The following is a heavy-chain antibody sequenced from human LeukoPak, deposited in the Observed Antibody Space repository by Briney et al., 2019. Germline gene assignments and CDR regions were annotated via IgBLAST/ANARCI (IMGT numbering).Heavy chain of an antibody. V-gene: IGHV3-66*01. J-gene: IGHJ4*02. D-gene: IGHD1-26*01. CDR2: IYSDGST. Sequence: RGSPRLSPALSRFTVTSSYMSWVRPTPEGKGLEWVSVIYSDGSTYYPDSVKGRFTISRDNSKNMLYLQMNSLRAEDTGLYYCTRETGATDSSGQGALVTVSS. CDR1: RFTVTSSY. CDR3: TRETGATDS.